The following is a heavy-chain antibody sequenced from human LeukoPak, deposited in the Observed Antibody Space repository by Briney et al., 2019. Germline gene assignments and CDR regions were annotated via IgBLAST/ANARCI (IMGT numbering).Heavy chain of an antibody. CDR1: GFTFSSYG. Sequence: GGSLRLSCAASGFTFSSYGMHWVRQAPGKGLEWVAVIWYDGSNKYYADSVKGRFTISRDNSKNTLYLQMNSLRAEDTAVYYCARDKGAYDSSGYYGYWGKGTLVTVSS. J-gene: IGHJ4*02. CDR2: IWYDGSNK. CDR3: ARDKGAYDSSGYYGY. V-gene: IGHV3-33*01. D-gene: IGHD3-22*01.